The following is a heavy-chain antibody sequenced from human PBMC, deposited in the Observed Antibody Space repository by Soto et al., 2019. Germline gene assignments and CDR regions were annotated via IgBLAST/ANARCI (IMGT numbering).Heavy chain of an antibody. CDR2: ISGSGGST. CDR3: TNYYDSSGYYNPPYYYGMDV. D-gene: IGHD3-22*01. J-gene: IGHJ6*02. Sequence: PGGSLRLSCAASGFTLSSYAMSWVRQAPGKGLEWVAVISGSGGSTYYADSVKGRFTISRDNSKNTVYLQMNSLRAEDTAVYYCTNYYDSSGYYNPPYYYGMDVWGQGTTVTVSS. V-gene: IGHV3-23*01. CDR1: GFTLSSYA.